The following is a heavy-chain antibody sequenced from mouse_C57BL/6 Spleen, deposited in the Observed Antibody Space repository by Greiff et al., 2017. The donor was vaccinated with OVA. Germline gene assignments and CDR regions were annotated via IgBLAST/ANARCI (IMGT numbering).Heavy chain of an antibody. CDR1: GYTFTDYY. V-gene: IGHV1-19*01. D-gene: IGHD2-2*01. CDR3: ARVVTTGFAY. Sequence: VQLQQSGPVLVKPGASVKMSCKASGYTFTDYYMNWVKQSPGKSLEWIGVINPYNGGTSYNQKFKGKATLTVDKSSSTAYMELNSLTSEDSAVYYCARVVTTGFAYWGQGTLVTVSA. J-gene: IGHJ3*01. CDR2: INPYNGGT.